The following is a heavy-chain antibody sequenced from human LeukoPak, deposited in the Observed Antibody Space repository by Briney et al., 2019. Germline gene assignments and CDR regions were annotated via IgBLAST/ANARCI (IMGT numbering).Heavy chain of an antibody. CDR3: ARDQTYYDFWSGQYYFDY. J-gene: IGHJ4*02. Sequence: GGSLRLSCAASGFTVSSNYMSWVRQAPGKGLEWVSSISSSSSYIYYADSVKGRFTISRDNAKNSLYLQMNSLRAEDTAVYYCARDQTYYDFWSGQYYFDYWGQGTLVTVSS. CDR2: ISSSSSYI. D-gene: IGHD3-3*01. CDR1: GFTVSSNY. V-gene: IGHV3-21*01.